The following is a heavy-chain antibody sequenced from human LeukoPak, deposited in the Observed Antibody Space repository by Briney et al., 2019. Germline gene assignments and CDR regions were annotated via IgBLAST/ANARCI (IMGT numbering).Heavy chain of an antibody. CDR3: ARVLYDSSGYDY. Sequence: PGGSLRLSCAASGFTFSRHWMHWVRQAPGKGLVWVCRIKTGGSSTSYADSVKGRFTISRDNAKNTLYLQMNSLRAEDTAVYYCARVLYDSSGYDYWGQGTLVTVSS. J-gene: IGHJ4*02. CDR1: GFTFSRHW. D-gene: IGHD3-22*01. CDR2: IKTGGSST. V-gene: IGHV3-74*01.